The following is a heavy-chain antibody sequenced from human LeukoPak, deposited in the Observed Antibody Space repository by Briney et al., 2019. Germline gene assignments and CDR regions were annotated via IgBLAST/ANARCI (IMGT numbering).Heavy chain of an antibody. J-gene: IGHJ3*02. Sequence: ASVKVSCKASGFTFTSSAMQWVRQARGQRLEWIGWIVVGSGNTNYAQKFQERVTITRDMSTSTAYMELSSLRSEDTAVYYCAADPPRDYYDSSGYYSAFDIWGQGTMVSVSS. V-gene: IGHV1-58*02. CDR3: AADPPRDYYDSSGYYSAFDI. CDR2: IVVGSGNT. CDR1: GFTFTSSA. D-gene: IGHD3-22*01.